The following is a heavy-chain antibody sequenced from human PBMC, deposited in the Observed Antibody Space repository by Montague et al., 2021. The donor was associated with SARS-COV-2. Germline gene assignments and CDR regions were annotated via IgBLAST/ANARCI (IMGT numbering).Heavy chain of an antibody. J-gene: IGHJ4*02. CDR2: IWYDGTNK. CDR1: EFSLNNYG. Sequence: SRRLSCAASEFSLNNYGMHWVRQAPGKGLEWVAVIWYDGTNKFYADSVKGRFTISRDSSKNTLYLQMNSLRAEDTAVYYCVKDRDSGTYYRLDYWGRGTLVTVSS. V-gene: IGHV3-33*06. D-gene: IGHD1-26*01. CDR3: VKDRDSGTYYRLDY.